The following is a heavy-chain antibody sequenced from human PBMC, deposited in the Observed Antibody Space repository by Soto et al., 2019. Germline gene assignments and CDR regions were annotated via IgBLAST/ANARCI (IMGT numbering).Heavy chain of an antibody. CDR1: GDSVSSNRAA. Sequence: PWQTVSPRCAISGDSVSSNRAAWNLIRQSPSRGLEWLGRRYFRSKWHYGYAVSVRSRITIKPDTSKNQFSLQLNSVTPEDTAVYYCARSDQWLATWGQGTLVTVSS. CDR2: RYFRSKWHY. D-gene: IGHD6-19*01. V-gene: IGHV6-1*01. J-gene: IGHJ5*02. CDR3: ARSDQWLAT.